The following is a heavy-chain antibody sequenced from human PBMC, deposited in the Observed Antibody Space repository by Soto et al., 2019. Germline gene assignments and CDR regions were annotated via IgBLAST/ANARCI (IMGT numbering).Heavy chain of an antibody. J-gene: IGHJ4*02. CDR3: AKLVRMVRREEERPRVYDY. D-gene: IGHD3-10*01. CDR2: ISDSGGST. CDR1: GFTFRRYA. V-gene: IGHV3-23*01. Sequence: EVQRLESGGGLVQPGGSLRLSCAASGFTFRRYAMSWVRQPPGKGLEWVSAISDSGGSTYYADSVKGRFTISRAYSENTLYLQMHSLRAADTAVYYCAKLVRMVRREEERPRVYDYWGQGTLVTLSS.